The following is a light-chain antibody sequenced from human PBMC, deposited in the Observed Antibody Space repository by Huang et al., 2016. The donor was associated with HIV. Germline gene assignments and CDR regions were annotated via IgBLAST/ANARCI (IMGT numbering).Light chain of an antibody. CDR1: QTSNSY. CDR2: AAS. J-gene: IGKJ2*01. V-gene: IGKV1-39*01. Sequence: DIQMTQSPSSLSASVGDRVTITCRASQTSNSYLIWYQGKAGKAPKLLIYAASSVQRGVPSRFSGRGSGTDFTLTISSLQPEDFATYYCQQSHSSPYTFGQGTKLEIK. CDR3: QQSHSSPYT.